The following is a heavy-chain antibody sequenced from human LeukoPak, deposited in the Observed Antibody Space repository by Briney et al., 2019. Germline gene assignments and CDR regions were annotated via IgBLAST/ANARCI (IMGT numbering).Heavy chain of an antibody. CDR1: GFTFRSYA. D-gene: IGHD6-13*01. J-gene: IGHJ5*02. CDR3: AKDLGSSSWSPCEFDP. CDR2: ISGSGGST. Sequence: GGSLRLSCAASGFTFRSYAMRWVRQAPGKGLEWVSAISGSGGSTYYADSVKGRFTNSRDNSKNTLYLQRNSLRAEDTAVYYCAKDLGSSSWSPCEFDPWGQGTLVTVSS. V-gene: IGHV3-23*01.